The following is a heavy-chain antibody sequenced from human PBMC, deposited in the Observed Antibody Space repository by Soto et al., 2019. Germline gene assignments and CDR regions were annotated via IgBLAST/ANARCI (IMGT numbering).Heavy chain of an antibody. CDR1: EFTFGAHW. CDR2: INPDGSER. CDR3: ARHAGWSFDY. D-gene: IGHD6-19*01. Sequence: PGGSLRLSCVPSEFTFGAHWMTWVRQAPGKGLEWLANINPDGSERYYVDSAEGRFIISRDNSKNALYLQMDSLRVDDTAVYYCARHAGWSFDYWGQGTLVTVSS. V-gene: IGHV3-7*01. J-gene: IGHJ4*02.